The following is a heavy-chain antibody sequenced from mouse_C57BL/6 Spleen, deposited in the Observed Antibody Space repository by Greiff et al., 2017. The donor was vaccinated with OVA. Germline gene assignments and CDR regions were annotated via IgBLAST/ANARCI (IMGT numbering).Heavy chain of an antibody. CDR1: GYTFTTYP. J-gene: IGHJ4*01. Sequence: QVHVKQSGAELVKPGASVKMSCKASGYTFTTYPIEWMKQNHGKSLEWIGNFHPYNDDTKYNEKFKGKATLTVEKSSITVYLELSRLTSDDSAVYYCARLSPHYAMDYWGQGTSVTVSS. CDR2: FHPYNDDT. V-gene: IGHV1-47*01. CDR3: ARLSPHYAMDY.